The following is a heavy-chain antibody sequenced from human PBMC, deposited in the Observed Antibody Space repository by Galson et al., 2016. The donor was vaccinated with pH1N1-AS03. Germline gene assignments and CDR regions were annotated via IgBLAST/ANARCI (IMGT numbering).Heavy chain of an antibody. CDR3: ARAAGELLSSSDY. CDR1: GYTFTSYG. J-gene: IGHJ4*02. Sequence: SVKVSCMASGYTFTSYGITWVRQAPGQGLEWMGWISAHNGYTKYAQKLQGRVTMTTDTSTSTAYMELRSLRSDDTAVCYCARAAGELLSSSDYWGQGTLVTVSS. V-gene: IGHV1-18*04. D-gene: IGHD1-26*01. CDR2: ISAHNGYT.